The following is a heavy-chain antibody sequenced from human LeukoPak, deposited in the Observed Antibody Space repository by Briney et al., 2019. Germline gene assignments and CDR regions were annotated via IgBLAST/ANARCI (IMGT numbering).Heavy chain of an antibody. CDR3: AREGCSGGSCYHNWFDP. D-gene: IGHD2-15*01. V-gene: IGHV3-7*01. CDR2: VNQDGSEK. J-gene: IGHJ5*02. Sequence: GGSLRLSRAASGFTFSSYWMSWVRQAPGKGLEWVANVNQDGSEKYYVDSVKGRFTISRDNAKNSLYLQMNSLRAEDTAVYYCAREGCSGGSCYHNWFDPWGQGTLVTVSS. CDR1: GFTFSSYW.